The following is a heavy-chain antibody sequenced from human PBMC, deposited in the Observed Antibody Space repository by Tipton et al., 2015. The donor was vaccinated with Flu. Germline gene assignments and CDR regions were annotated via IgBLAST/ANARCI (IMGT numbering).Heavy chain of an antibody. CDR1: GFSITSGYY. CDR3: ARDRIVVGTDGPAHDY. J-gene: IGHJ4*02. V-gene: IGHV3-43D*04. CDR2: VSWDGDRT. D-gene: IGHD2-21*02. Sequence: VKPSERLSLNCAVSGFSITSGYYWDWIRQPPGKGLEWVALVSWDGDRTNYADSVRGRFTISRDNAENSLYLQMNSLRAEDTAVYYCARDRIVVGTDGPAHDYWGQGTLVTVSS.